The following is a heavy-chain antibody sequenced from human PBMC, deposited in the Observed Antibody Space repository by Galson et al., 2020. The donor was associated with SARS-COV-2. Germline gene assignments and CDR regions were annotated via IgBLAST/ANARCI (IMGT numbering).Heavy chain of an antibody. V-gene: IGHV2-5*02. CDR1: SGVG. D-gene: IGHD5-18*01. J-gene: IGHJ5*02. CDR2: IYWDDDK. CDR3: ARGYSYGYGNWFDP. Sequence: SGVGVGWIRQPPGKALEWLALIYWDDDKRYSPSLKSRLTITKDTSKNQVVLTMTNMDPVDTATYYCARGYSYGYGNWFDPWGQGTLVTVSS.